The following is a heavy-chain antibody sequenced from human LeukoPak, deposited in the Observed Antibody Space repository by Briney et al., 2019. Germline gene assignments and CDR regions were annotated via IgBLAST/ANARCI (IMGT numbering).Heavy chain of an antibody. V-gene: IGHV4-34*01. D-gene: IGHD7-27*01. Sequence: SETLSLTCAVYGGSFSGYYWSWIRQPPGKGLEWIGEINHSGSSNYNPSLKSRVTISVDTSKNQFSLKLSSVTAADTAVYYCARGWGLSWGQGTLVTVSS. CDR1: GGSFSGYY. CDR2: INHSGSS. CDR3: ARGWGLS. J-gene: IGHJ4*02.